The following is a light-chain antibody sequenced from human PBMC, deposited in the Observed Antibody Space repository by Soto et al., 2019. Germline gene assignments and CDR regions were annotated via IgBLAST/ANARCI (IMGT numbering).Light chain of an antibody. J-gene: IGKJ4*01. V-gene: IGKV3-11*01. CDR1: QSVSSY. Sequence: EIVLTQSPGTLSLSPGDRATLSCRASQSVSSYLAWYQQKPGQAPRLLIYDASNRSTGIPARFSGSGSGTDFTLTISSLEPEDFAVYYCQQRGNLPFTFVGGTKVEIK. CDR2: DAS. CDR3: QQRGNLPFT.